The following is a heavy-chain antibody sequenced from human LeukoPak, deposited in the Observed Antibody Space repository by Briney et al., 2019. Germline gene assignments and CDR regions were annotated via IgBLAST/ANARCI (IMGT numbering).Heavy chain of an antibody. CDR1: GYTLTSYD. V-gene: IGHV1-8*01. D-gene: IGHD6-13*01. CDR3: ARGSPSPSSSWLY. Sequence: ASVKVSCKASGYTLTSYDINCVRQATGQWLEWMGWMNPNSGNTGYAQKFQGRVTMTRNTSISTAYMELSSLTSEDTAVYYCARGSPSPSSSWLYWGQGTLVTVSS. J-gene: IGHJ4*02. CDR2: MNPNSGNT.